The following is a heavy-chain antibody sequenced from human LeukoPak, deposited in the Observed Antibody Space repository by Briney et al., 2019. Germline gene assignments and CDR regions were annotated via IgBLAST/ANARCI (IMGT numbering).Heavy chain of an antibody. D-gene: IGHD2-2*01. Sequence: GGSLRLSCAASGFTFSSYSMNWVRQAPGKGLEWVSSISSSSSYIYYADSVKGRFTISRDNSKNTLYLQMNSLRAEDTAVYYCAKAPIRYCSSTSCSYFDYWGQGTLVTVSS. CDR1: GFTFSSYS. V-gene: IGHV3-21*04. J-gene: IGHJ4*02. CDR3: AKAPIRYCSSTSCSYFDY. CDR2: ISSSSSYI.